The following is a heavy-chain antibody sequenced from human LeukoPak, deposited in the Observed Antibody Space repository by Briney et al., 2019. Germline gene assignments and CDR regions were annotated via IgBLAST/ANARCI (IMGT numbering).Heavy chain of an antibody. CDR3: GREDRSVLGNDALDI. V-gene: IGHV3-21*01. Sequence: GGSLRLSCAASGFTFSSYGMNWVRQAPGKGLEWVSSISSSSSYIYYADSVKGRFTISRDNAKNSLYLQMNSLRGEDTAVYYCGREDRSVLGNDALDIWGQGTMVTVSS. J-gene: IGHJ3*02. CDR2: ISSSSSYI. D-gene: IGHD2-8*01. CDR1: GFTFSSYG.